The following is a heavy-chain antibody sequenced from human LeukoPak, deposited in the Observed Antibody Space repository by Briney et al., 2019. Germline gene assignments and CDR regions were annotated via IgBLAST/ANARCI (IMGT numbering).Heavy chain of an antibody. CDR3: ARGTGY. V-gene: IGHV3-48*01. Sequence: GGSLRLSCAASGFTFSSCSMNWVRQAPGKGLEWVSYISSSSSTIYYADSVKGRFTISRDNAKNSLYLQMNSLRAEDTAVYYCARGTGYWGQGTLVTVSS. CDR2: ISSSSSTI. J-gene: IGHJ4*02. D-gene: IGHD1-1*01. CDR1: GFTFSSCS.